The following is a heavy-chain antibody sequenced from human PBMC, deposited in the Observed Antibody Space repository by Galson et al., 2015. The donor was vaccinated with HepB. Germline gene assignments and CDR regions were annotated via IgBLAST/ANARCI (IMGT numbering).Heavy chain of an antibody. V-gene: IGHV5-51*01. CDR3: ARLVEGATKGDAFDI. CDR1: GYSFTSYW. Sequence: QSGAEVKKPGESLKTSCKGSGYSFTSYWIGWVRQMPGKGLEWMGIIYPGDSDTRYSPSFQGQVTISADKSISTTYLQWSSLKASDTAMYYCARLVEGATKGDAFDIWGQGTMVTVSS. CDR2: IYPGDSDT. J-gene: IGHJ3*02. D-gene: IGHD1-26*01.